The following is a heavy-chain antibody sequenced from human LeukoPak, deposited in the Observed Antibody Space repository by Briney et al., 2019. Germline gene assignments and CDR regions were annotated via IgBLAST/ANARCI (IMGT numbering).Heavy chain of an antibody. J-gene: IGHJ3*02. D-gene: IGHD1-26*01. CDR3: AKETSGSYAFDI. CDR2: ISWNSGSI. CDR1: GFTFDDYA. V-gene: IGHV3-9*03. Sequence: WGLRLSCAASGFTFDDYAMHWVRQAPGKGLEWVSGISWNSGSIGYAVSVKGRFTISRDNAKNSLYLQMNSLRAEDMALYYCAKETSGSYAFDIWGQGTMVTVSS.